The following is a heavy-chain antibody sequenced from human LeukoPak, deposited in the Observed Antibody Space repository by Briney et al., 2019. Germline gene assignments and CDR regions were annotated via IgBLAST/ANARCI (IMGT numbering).Heavy chain of an antibody. CDR2: ISAYNGNT. V-gene: IGHV1-18*01. D-gene: IGHD5-12*01. J-gene: IGHJ4*02. Sequence: ASVKVSCKASGYTFTSYGISWVRQAPGQGLEWMGWISAYNGNTNYAQKLQGRVTMTTDTSTSTAYMDLRSLRSDDTAAHYCARGYSGSYYLDYWGQGTLVTVSS. CDR1: GYTFTSYG. CDR3: ARGYSGSYYLDY.